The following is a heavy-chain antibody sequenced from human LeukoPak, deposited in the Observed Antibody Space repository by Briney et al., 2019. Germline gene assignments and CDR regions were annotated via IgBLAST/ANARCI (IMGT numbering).Heavy chain of an antibody. J-gene: IGHJ4*02. V-gene: IGHV4-59*01. CDR1: GGSISSYY. D-gene: IGHD5-24*01. CDR3: ARFGDGYLYYFDY. Sequence: PSETLSLTCTVSGGSISSYYWSWIRQPPGKGLEWIGYIYYSGSTNYNPSLKSRVTISVDTSKNQFSLKLSSVTAADTAVYYCARFGDGYLYYFDYWGQGTLVTVSS. CDR2: IYYSGST.